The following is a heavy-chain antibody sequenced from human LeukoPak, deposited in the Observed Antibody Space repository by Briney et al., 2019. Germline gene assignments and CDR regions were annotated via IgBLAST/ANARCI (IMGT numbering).Heavy chain of an antibody. V-gene: IGHV3-21*01. CDR1: GFIFSSYS. D-gene: IGHD4-17*01. J-gene: IGHJ3*02. Sequence: PGGSLRLSCVASGFIFSSYSMNWVRQAPGKGLEWVSSISSSSYIYYADSVKGRFTISRDNAKNSLYPQMNSLRAEDTAVYYCATGDYGAFDIWGQGTMVTVSS. CDR3: ATGDYGAFDI. CDR2: ISSSSYI.